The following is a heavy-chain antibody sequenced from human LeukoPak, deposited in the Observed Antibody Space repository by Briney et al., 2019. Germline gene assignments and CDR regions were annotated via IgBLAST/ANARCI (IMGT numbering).Heavy chain of an antibody. CDR1: GYTFTGYY. J-gene: IGHJ4*02. D-gene: IGHD4-11*01. CDR2: MNPNSGNT. Sequence: ASVKVSCKASGYTFTGYYMHWVRQAPGQGLEWMGWMNPNSGNTGYAQKFQGRVTMTRNTSINTAYMELSSLRSEDTAVYYCARPANDYTIDYWGQGTLVTVSS. CDR3: ARPANDYTIDY. V-gene: IGHV1-8*02.